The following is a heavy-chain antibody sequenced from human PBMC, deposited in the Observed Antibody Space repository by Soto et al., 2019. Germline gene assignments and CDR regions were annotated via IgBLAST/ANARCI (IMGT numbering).Heavy chain of an antibody. CDR3: ARGAYGDYGDYYYYGMDV. V-gene: IGHV3-30-3*01. Sequence: QVQLVESGGGVVQPGRSLRLSCAASGFTFSSYAMHWVRQAPGKGLEWVAVISYDGSNKYYADSVKGRFTISRDNSTNTLYLQMNSLRAEDTAVYYCARGAYGDYGDYYYYGMDVWGQGTTVTVSS. D-gene: IGHD4-17*01. J-gene: IGHJ6*02. CDR1: GFTFSSYA. CDR2: ISYDGSNK.